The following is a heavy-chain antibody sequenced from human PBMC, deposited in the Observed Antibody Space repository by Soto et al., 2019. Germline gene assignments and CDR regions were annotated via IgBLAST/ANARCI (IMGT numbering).Heavy chain of an antibody. CDR3: ARRGSGSYSDY. J-gene: IGHJ4*02. CDR1: GGSISSSSYY. Sequence: SETLSLTCTVSGGSISSSSYYWGWIRQPPGKGLEWIGSIYYSGSTYYNPSLKSRVTISVDTSKNQFSLKLSAVTAADTAVYYCARRGSGSYSDYWGQGTLVTVSS. CDR2: IYYSGST. D-gene: IGHD3-10*01. V-gene: IGHV4-39*01.